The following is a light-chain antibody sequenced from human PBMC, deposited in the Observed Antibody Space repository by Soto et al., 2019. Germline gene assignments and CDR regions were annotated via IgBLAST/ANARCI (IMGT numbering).Light chain of an antibody. CDR1: TSNIGRST. CDR2: SNT. J-gene: IGLJ1*01. V-gene: IGLV1-44*01. CDR3: ATWNDGVFV. Sequence: QSVLTQPPSASGTPGQRVTISCSGSTSNIGRSTVSXXXXXXXAAPKLLIYSNTQRPLGVPVRFSGSKSDTSASLAISGLQSEDEADYYCATWNDGVFVFGIGTKVTVL.